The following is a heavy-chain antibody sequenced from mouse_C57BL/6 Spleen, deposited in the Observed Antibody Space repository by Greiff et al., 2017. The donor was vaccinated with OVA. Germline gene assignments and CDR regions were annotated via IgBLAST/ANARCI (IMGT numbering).Heavy chain of an antibody. CDR3: ARATVVARASYYAMDY. Sequence: EVQLVESGPGLVKPSQSLSLTCSVTGYSITSGYYWNWIRQFPGNKLEWMGYISYDGSNNYNPSLKNRISITRDTSKNQFFLKLNSVTTEDTATYYCARATVVARASYYAMDYWGQGTSVTVSS. CDR2: ISYDGSN. D-gene: IGHD1-1*01. J-gene: IGHJ4*01. V-gene: IGHV3-6*01. CDR1: GYSITSGYY.